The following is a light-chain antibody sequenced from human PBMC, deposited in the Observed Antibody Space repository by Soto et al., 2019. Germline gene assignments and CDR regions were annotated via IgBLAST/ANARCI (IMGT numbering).Light chain of an antibody. V-gene: IGLV1-44*01. CDR1: SSKMGTNT. CDR3: AAWDDSLSGPV. Sequence: QSVLTPPPSASGTPGQSVTISCSGGSSKMGTNTVSWYQHLPGTAPKLLIFRSYQRPSGVPDRFSGSKSGTSASLAISGLQSEDEADYYCAAWDDSLSGPVFGTGTKVTVL. J-gene: IGLJ1*01. CDR2: RSY.